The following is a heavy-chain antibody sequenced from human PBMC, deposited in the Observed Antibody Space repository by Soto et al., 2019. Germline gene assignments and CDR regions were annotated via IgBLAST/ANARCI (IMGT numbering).Heavy chain of an antibody. CDR2: IKSKSDGGAR. J-gene: IGHJ4*02. Sequence: EVQVVESGGDLVKPGGSLRLSCVTSGFMFSSAWMSWVRQAPGKGLEWVGRIKSKSDGGARDYAAPVKGRFSISRDDSKNTVYLQMNSLRAEDTAVYSCVEAWNDFWGQGTLVTVSS. CDR3: VEAWNDF. CDR1: GFMFSSAW. D-gene: IGHD1-1*01. V-gene: IGHV3-15*01.